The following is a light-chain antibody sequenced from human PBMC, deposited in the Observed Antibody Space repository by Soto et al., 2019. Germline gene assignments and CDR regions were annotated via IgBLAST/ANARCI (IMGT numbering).Light chain of an antibody. CDR2: AAS. Sequence: IQLTQSPSSLSAPVGDRVTITCRASQGISSYLAWYQQKRGKAPKLLIYAASTLQSGVPSRFSGSGSGTDFTLTISRLQPEDFATYYCQQLNSYPALSFGGGTKVEIK. CDR1: QGISSY. V-gene: IGKV1-9*01. J-gene: IGKJ4*01. CDR3: QQLNSYPALS.